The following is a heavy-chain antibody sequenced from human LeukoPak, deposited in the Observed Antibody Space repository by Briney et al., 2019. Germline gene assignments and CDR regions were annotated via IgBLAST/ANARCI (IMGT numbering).Heavy chain of an antibody. Sequence: SETLSLTCTVSGGSISSYYWSWVRQPAGKGLEWIGRIYASGNTNYNPSLKGRVTMTVDTSKNQFSLNLSSVTAADTAVYYCARDGSSGYMGAFDIWGQGTMVTVSS. CDR2: IYASGNT. D-gene: IGHD3-22*01. J-gene: IGHJ3*02. CDR3: ARDGSSGYMGAFDI. V-gene: IGHV4-4*07. CDR1: GGSISSYY.